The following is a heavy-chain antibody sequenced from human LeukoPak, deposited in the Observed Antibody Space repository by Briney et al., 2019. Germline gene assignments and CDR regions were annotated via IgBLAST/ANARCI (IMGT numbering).Heavy chain of an antibody. D-gene: IGHD4-17*01. Sequence: PGGSLRLSCAASGFTFSSYAMSWVRQAPGKGLEWVSAISGSGGSTYYADSVKGRLTISRDNSKNTLYLQMNSLRAEDTAVYYCAKPGHAYGDYEPTYFDYWGQGILVTVSS. J-gene: IGHJ4*02. CDR1: GFTFSSYA. CDR3: AKPGHAYGDYEPTYFDY. V-gene: IGHV3-23*01. CDR2: ISGSGGST.